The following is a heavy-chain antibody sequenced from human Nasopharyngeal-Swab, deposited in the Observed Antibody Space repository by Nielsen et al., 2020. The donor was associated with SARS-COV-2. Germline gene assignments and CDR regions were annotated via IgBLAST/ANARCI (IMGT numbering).Heavy chain of an antibody. D-gene: IGHD5-24*01. CDR1: GASTGSDYW. J-gene: IGHJ3*02. Sequence: SETLSLTCIVSGASTGSDYWWTWARQPPGRGLEWIGEIHHRGTINYNPSLKSRVALLVDKSKNHFSLNLSSVTAADTAGYYCARGPVEMATRGAFDIWGQGTMVTVSS. CDR3: ARGPVEMATRGAFDI. V-gene: IGHV4-4*02. CDR2: IHHRGTI.